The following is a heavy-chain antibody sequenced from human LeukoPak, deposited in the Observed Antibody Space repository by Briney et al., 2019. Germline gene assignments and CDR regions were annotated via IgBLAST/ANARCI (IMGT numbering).Heavy chain of an antibody. D-gene: IGHD3-16*01. Sequence: GGSLRLSCAASGFTVSSNYMSWVRQAPGKGLEWVSVIYSGGSTYYADSVKGRFTISRDNSKNTLYLQMNSLRAEDTAVYYCARDSFGLRGRHDGFNWFDPWGQGTLVTVSS. J-gene: IGHJ5*02. CDR2: IYSGGST. CDR1: GFTVSSNY. V-gene: IGHV3-66*01. CDR3: ARDSFGLRGRHDGFNWFDP.